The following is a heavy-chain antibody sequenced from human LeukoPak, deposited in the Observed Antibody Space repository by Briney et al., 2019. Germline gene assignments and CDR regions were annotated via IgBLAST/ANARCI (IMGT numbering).Heavy chain of an antibody. CDR2: ISGSGGST. Sequence: PGGSLRLSCAASGFTFSSYAMSWVRQAPGKGLEWVSAISGSGGSTYYADSVKGRFTISRDNSKNTLYLQMNSLRAEDTAVYYCAREGPTGKAGQQPYFDYWGQGTLVTVSS. J-gene: IGHJ4*02. V-gene: IGHV3-23*01. CDR1: GFTFSSYA. D-gene: IGHD1-1*01. CDR3: AREGPTGKAGQQPYFDY.